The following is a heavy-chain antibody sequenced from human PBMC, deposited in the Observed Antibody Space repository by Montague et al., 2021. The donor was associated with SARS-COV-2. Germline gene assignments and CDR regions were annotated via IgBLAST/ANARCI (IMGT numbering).Heavy chain of an antibody. Sequence: PALGKPTQTLTLTDTFSGFSLSTSGVGVGWIRQPPGKALEWLALIYWXXXNRSSPSLKSRLTITKDTSKNQVVLTMTNMDPVDTATYYCAHRPGIAVAGGAFDIWGQGTMVTVSS. V-gene: IGHV2-5*01. CDR2: IYWXXXN. CDR3: AHRPGIAVAGGAFDI. D-gene: IGHD6-19*01. CDR1: GFSLSTSGVG. J-gene: IGHJ3*02.